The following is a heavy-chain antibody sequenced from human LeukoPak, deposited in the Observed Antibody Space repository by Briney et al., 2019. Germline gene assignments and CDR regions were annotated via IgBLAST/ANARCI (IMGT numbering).Heavy chain of an antibody. CDR1: GFTIRDYA. J-gene: IGHJ4*02. CDR3: AKATVTTWGPPADD. Sequence: PGGSLRLSCAASGFTIRDYALHWVRQRPGKGLEWVSSISWNSGRIAYADSVKGRFTISRDNAKNSLYLQMNSLRVDDSALYYCAKATVTTWGPPADDWGQGTQVTVSS. CDR2: ISWNSGRI. V-gene: IGHV3-9*01. D-gene: IGHD4-17*01.